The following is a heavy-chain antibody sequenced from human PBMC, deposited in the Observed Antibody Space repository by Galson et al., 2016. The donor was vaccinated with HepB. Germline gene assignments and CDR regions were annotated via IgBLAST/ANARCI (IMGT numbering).Heavy chain of an antibody. V-gene: IGHV3-48*02. Sequence: SLRLSCAASGFTLDHYSMSWVRQAPGKGLEWVAYISSGSSTMYYADSVKGRFTISRDNAKNSLFLQMNSLRDEDTAVYYCARRFDSWGQGTLVTVSS. CDR3: ARRFDS. CDR1: GFTLDHYS. J-gene: IGHJ4*02. CDR2: ISSGSSTM.